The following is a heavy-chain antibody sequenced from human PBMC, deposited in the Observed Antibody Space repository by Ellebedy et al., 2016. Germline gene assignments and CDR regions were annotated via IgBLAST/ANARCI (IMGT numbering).Heavy chain of an antibody. CDR2: VHPSGST. V-gene: IGHV4-34*01. J-gene: IGHJ4*02. Sequence: SQTLSLTCXVDGGSFSNYYWTYIRQSPGKGLEWIGEVHPSGSTHYNPSLESRVTISVDTSKNQISLTLKSVTAADTAVYYCSRGLDQYKGGNSWGQGTLVTVSS. D-gene: IGHD3-16*01. CDR1: GGSFSNYY. CDR3: SRGLDQYKGGNS.